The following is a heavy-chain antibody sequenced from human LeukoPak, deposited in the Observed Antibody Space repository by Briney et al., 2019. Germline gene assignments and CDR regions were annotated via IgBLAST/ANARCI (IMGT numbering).Heavy chain of an antibody. CDR1: DGSISSYY. Sequence: SETLSLTCTVSDGSISSYYWSWIRQPAGKGLEWIGRIYGSGSTRYNPSLKSRVTMSVDTSKNQFSLKLSFVTAADTAVYFCARGMSAAYDYNWFDPWGQGTLVTVSS. J-gene: IGHJ5*02. V-gene: IGHV4-4*07. D-gene: IGHD5-12*01. CDR3: ARGMSAAYDYNWFDP. CDR2: IYGSGST.